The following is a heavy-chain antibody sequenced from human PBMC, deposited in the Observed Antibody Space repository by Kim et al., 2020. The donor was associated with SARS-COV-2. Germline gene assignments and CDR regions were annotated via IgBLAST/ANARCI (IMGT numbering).Heavy chain of an antibody. Sequence: ADSVRGRFTVARDNSKNTLYLQRNNLRAEDTGVYFCAKVSDCGEYYGLDVWGQGTTVTVSS. CDR3: AKVSDCGEYYGLDV. V-gene: IGHV3-23*01. D-gene: IGHD3-10*01. J-gene: IGHJ6*02.